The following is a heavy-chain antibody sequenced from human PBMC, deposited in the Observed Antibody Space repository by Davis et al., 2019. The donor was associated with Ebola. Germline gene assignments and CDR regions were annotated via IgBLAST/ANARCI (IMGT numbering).Heavy chain of an antibody. CDR1: GFTFSSYA. V-gene: IGHV3-30-3*01. Sequence: GESLKISCAASGFTFSSYAMHWVRQAPGKGLEWVAVISYDGSNKYYADSVKGRFTISRDNSKNTLYLQMNSLRAEDTAVYYCARTHSYGYFDYWGQGTLVTVSS. J-gene: IGHJ4*02. CDR2: ISYDGSNK. D-gene: IGHD5-18*01. CDR3: ARTHSYGYFDY.